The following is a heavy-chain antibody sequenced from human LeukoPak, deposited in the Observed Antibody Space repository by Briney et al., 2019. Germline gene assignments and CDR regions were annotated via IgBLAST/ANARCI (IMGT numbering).Heavy chain of an antibody. CDR1: GFPFSSYW. CDR3: VLPFDAFDI. J-gene: IGHJ3*02. CDR2: INSDGSST. V-gene: IGHV3-74*01. Sequence: GGSLRLSCAASGFPFSSYWMHWVRQAPGKGLVWVSRINSDGSSTSYADSVKGRFTISRDNAKNTLYLQMNSLRAEDTAVYYCVLPFDAFDIWGQGKMVTVSS.